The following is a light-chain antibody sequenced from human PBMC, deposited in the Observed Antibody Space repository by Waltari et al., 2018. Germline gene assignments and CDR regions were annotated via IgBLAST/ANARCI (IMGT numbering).Light chain of an antibody. V-gene: IGLV6-57*04. J-gene: IGLJ2*01. Sequence: NFMLTQPHSVSGSPGKAVTISCTRSSGNIASNYVQWFQQRPCSAPTTVIYEDNRRPSGVPDRFSASIDSSSNSASLTISGLESEDEADYYCQSYETTTVVFGGGTKLTVV. CDR1: SGNIASNY. CDR2: EDN. CDR3: QSYETTTVV.